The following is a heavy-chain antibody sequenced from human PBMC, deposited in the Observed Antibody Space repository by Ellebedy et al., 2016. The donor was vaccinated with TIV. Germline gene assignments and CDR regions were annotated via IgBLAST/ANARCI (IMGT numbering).Heavy chain of an antibody. CDR2: INHSAST. J-gene: IGHJ6*02. CDR3: ARGPQLARYYGMDV. D-gene: IGHD6-6*01. Sequence: MPSETLSLTCAVYGGSFSGYYWSWIRQPPGKGLEWIGEINHSASTNYNPSLKSRVTISVDTSKTQFSLKLSSVTAADTAVYYCARGPQLARYYGMDVWGQGTTVTVSS. CDR1: GGSFSGYY. V-gene: IGHV4-34*01.